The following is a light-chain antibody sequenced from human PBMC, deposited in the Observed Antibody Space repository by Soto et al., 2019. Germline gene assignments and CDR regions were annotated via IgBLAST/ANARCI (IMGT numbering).Light chain of an antibody. CDR2: AAS. J-gene: IGKJ1*01. Sequence: DIQMTQSPSSLSSSFGDRVTITCRASQSIRSYLNWYQQKPGKAPKLLIYAASSLQSGVPSRFSGSGSGTDFTLPISSMKPEDFATDDCQHYNTYSTFGQGTKVDIK. CDR1: QSIRSY. V-gene: IGKV1-39*01. CDR3: QHYNTYST.